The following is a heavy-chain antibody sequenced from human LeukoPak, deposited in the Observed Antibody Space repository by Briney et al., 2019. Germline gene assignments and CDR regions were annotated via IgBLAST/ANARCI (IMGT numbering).Heavy chain of an antibody. CDR3: VRQQSGNWNDVGLDY. V-gene: IGHV4-61*08. CDR2: IYYSGST. D-gene: IGHD1-1*01. J-gene: IGHJ4*02. Sequence: SETLSLTCTVSGGSISSGAHYWSWNRQPPGKGLEWIGYIYYSGSTNYNPSLKRRVTISVDTYKNQFPLKMSPVTAADTAEYYCVRQQSGNWNDVGLDYWGQGTLATVSS. CDR1: GGSISSGAHY.